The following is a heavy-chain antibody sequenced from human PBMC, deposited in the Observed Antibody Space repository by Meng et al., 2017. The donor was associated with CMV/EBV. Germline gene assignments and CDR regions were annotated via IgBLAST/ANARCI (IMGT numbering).Heavy chain of an antibody. Sequence: GGSLRLSCAASGFTFSSYSMNWVRQAPGKGLVWVSRINSDGSSTSYADSVKGRFTISRDNAKNTLYLQMNSLRAEDTAVYYCARDRPWEPLDYWGQGTLVTVSS. D-gene: IGHD1-26*01. V-gene: IGHV3-74*01. CDR2: INSDGSST. CDR3: ARDRPWEPLDY. J-gene: IGHJ4*02. CDR1: GFTFSSYS.